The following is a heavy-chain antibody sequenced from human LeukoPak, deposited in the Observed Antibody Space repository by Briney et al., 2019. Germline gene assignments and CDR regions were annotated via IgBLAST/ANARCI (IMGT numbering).Heavy chain of an antibody. CDR2: IYSDNT. CDR3: ARRAGAYSHPYDY. J-gene: IGHJ4*02. D-gene: IGHD4/OR15-4a*01. V-gene: IGHV3-53*01. CDR1: GFSLNDYF. Sequence: GGSLRLSCAASGFSLNDYFVTWIRQAPGKGLEWASFIYSDNTHYSDSVKGRFTISRDNSKNTLYLQMNSLRAEDTAVYYCARRAGAYSHPYDYWGQGTLVTVSS.